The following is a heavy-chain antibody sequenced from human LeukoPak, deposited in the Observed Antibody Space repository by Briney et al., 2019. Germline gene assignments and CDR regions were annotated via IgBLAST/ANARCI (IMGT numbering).Heavy chain of an antibody. V-gene: IGHV4-4*02. CDR3: ARGSSSWLRYWFDP. CDR1: GGSISSSNW. D-gene: IGHD6-13*01. J-gene: IGHJ5*02. CDR2: IYHSGST. Sequence: SGTLSLTCAVSGGSISSSNWWSWVRQPPGKGLEWIGEIYHSGSTNYNPSLKSRVTISVDKSKNQFCLKLSSVTAADTAVYYCARGSSSWLRYWFDPWGQGTLVTVSS.